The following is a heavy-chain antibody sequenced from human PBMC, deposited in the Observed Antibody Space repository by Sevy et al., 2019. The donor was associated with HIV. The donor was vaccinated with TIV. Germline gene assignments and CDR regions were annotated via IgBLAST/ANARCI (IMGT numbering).Heavy chain of an antibody. CDR2: IYYSGST. J-gene: IGHJ6*03. V-gene: IGHV4-59*01. D-gene: IGHD6-19*01. CDR1: GGSISSYY. CDR3: ARGLAVAAHYYYDYYMDV. Sequence: SETLSLTCTVSGGSISSYYWSWIRQPPGKGLEWIGYIYYSGSTNYNPSLKSRVTISVDTSKNQFSLKLSSVTAADTAVYYCARGLAVAAHYYYDYYMDVWGKGTTVTVSS.